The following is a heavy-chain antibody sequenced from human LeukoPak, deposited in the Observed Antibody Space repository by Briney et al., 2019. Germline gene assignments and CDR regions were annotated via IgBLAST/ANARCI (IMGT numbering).Heavy chain of an antibody. CDR1: GGSISSSSYH. J-gene: IGHJ4*02. CDR2: VNADGGNT. Sequence: PSETLSLTCTVSGGSISSSSYHWGWIRQPPGKGLEWVSTVNADGGNTYYADSVKGRFTISRDNSKSTLILQMNSLRVEDTALYYCTKRVKYGGTWDHFADWGQGTLVTVSS. D-gene: IGHD1-26*01. V-gene: IGHV3-23*01. CDR3: TKRVKYGGTWDHFAD.